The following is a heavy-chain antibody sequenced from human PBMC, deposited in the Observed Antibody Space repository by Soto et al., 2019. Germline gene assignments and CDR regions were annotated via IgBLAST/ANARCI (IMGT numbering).Heavy chain of an antibody. Sequence: QVQLVESGGGVVQPGRSLRLSCAASGFTFSSYAMHWVRQAPGKGLEWVAVISYDGSNKYYADSVKGRFTISRDNSKNTLFLQMNGLRAEDTAVYYCARGSYYYDSSGYMAFDIWGQGTMVTVSS. J-gene: IGHJ3*02. CDR3: ARGSYYYDSSGYMAFDI. CDR2: ISYDGSNK. CDR1: GFTFSSYA. V-gene: IGHV3-30-3*01. D-gene: IGHD3-22*01.